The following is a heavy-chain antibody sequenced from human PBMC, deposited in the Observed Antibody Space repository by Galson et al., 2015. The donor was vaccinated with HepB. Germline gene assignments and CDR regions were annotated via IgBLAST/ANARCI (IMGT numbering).Heavy chain of an antibody. CDR3: ARDGRGGDANDALDI. Sequence: SLRLSCAASGFTVSSNYMSWVRQAPGKGLEWVSVIYSGGSTYYADSVKGRFTISRDNSKNTLYLQMNSLRAEDTAVYYCARDGRGGDANDALDIWGQGTMVTVSS. D-gene: IGHD2-21*02. V-gene: IGHV3-53*01. J-gene: IGHJ3*02. CDR1: GFTVSSNY. CDR2: IYSGGST.